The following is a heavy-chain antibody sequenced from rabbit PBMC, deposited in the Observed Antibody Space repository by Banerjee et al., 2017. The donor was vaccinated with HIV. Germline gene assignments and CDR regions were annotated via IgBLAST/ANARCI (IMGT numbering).Heavy chain of an antibody. D-gene: IGHD6-1*01. V-gene: IGHV1S45*01. CDR2: IYTTSAST. CDR1: GIDFSSYG. CDR3: ARGYAYLDL. Sequence: QEQLVESGGGLVTLGGSLKLSCKASGIDFSSYGISWVRQAPGKGLEWIAYIYTTSASTWYASWVNGRFTISKTSSTAVTLKMTSLTAADTATYFCARGYAYLDLWGPGTLVTVS. J-gene: IGHJ4*01.